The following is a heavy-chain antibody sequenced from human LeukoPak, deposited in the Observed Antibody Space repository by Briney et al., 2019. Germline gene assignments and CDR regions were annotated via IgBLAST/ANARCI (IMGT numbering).Heavy chain of an antibody. CDR1: GGSISSYY. CDR2: IYYDGST. V-gene: IGHV4-59*01. D-gene: IGHD6-13*01. J-gene: IGHJ5*02. CDR3: ARGAAPGTGWFDP. Sequence: SETLSLTCTVSGGSISSYYCSWIRQPPGKGLEWIGHIYYDGSTNYNPSLKSRVTISVDTSKNQFSLKLTSVTAADTAVYYCARGAAPGTGWFDPWGQGILVTVSS.